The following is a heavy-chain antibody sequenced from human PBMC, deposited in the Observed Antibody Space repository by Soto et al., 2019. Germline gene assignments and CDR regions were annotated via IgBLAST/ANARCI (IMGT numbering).Heavy chain of an antibody. CDR1: GYSFTSYW. D-gene: IGHD3-10*01. V-gene: IGHV5-51*01. J-gene: IGHJ4*02. Sequence: EVQLVQSGAEVKKPGESLKISCKGSGYSFTSYWIGWVRQMPGKGLEWMGIIYPGDSDTRYSPSFQGQVTISADKSISTAYLQWSSLTASDTAMHYCARHEGYYGSPAAGLFDYWGQGTLVTVSS. CDR2: IYPGDSDT. CDR3: ARHEGYYGSPAAGLFDY.